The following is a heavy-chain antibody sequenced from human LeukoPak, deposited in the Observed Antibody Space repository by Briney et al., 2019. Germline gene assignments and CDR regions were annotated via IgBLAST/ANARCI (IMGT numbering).Heavy chain of an antibody. CDR1: GGTFSSYA. CDR2: IIPIFGTA. CDR3: ARTVVPAAIPYYYYGIDV. J-gene: IGHJ6*04. D-gene: IGHD2-2*01. V-gene: IGHV1-69*06. Sequence: GSSVKVACKASGGTFSSYAISWVRQAPGQGLEWMGGIIPIFGTANYAQKFQGRVTITADKSTSTAYMELSSLRSEDTAVYYCARTVVPAAIPYYYYGIDVWGKGTTVTVSS.